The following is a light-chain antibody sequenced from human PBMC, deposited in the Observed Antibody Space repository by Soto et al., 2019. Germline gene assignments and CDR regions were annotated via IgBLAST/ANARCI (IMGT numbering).Light chain of an antibody. J-gene: IGKJ1*01. CDR1: QSVSSN. V-gene: IGKV3-15*01. CDR2: GAS. CDR3: QQYNNWPRT. Sequence: EIVMTQSPATLSLSPGERATLSCRASQSVSSNLAWYQQKPGQAPRLLIYGASTRATGIPARFSGSGSGTEFTLTISSLQSEDCAVYYCQQYNNWPRTFGQGTKVEIK.